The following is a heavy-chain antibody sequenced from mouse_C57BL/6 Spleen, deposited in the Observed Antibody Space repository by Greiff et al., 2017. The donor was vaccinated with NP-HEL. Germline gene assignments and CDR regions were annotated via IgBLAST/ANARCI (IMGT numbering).Heavy chain of an antibody. V-gene: IGHV1-52*01. CDR3: AKEEGRNWYFDV. Sequence: QVQLQQPGAELVRPGSSVKLSCKASGYTFTSYWMHWVKQRPIQGLEWIGNIDPSDSENHYNQKFKDKATLTVDKSSRTAYMQLSSLTSEDSAVYYCAKEEGRNWYFDVWGTGTTVTVSA. J-gene: IGHJ1*03. CDR1: GYTFTSYW. CDR2: IDPSDSEN. D-gene: IGHD3-3*01.